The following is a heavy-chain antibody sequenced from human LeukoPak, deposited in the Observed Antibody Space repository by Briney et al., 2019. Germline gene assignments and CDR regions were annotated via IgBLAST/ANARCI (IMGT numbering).Heavy chain of an antibody. D-gene: IGHD6-6*01. J-gene: IGHJ6*02. V-gene: IGHV3-33*01. CDR1: GFTFSRYG. CDR2: IWYDGSNK. CDR3: ARDPPAGIAAPSYYGMDV. Sequence: GSLRLSCAASGFTFSRYGMHWVRQAPGKGLEWVAVIWYDGSNKYYADSVKGRFTISRDNSKNTLYLQMNSLRAEDTAVYYCARDPPAGIAAPSYYGMDVWGQGTTVTVSS.